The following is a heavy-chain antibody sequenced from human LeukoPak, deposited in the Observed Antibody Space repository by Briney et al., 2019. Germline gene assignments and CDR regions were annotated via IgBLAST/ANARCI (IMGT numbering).Heavy chain of an antibody. J-gene: IGHJ4*02. D-gene: IGHD3-3*01. Sequence: GGSLRLSCAASGFTFSNYGMHWVRQTPGNGLEGVAAISYDGTNKYYADSVKGRFTISRDNSKNTLYLQMNSLRAEDTAVYYCAKEYDFWSGYYPTEIYYFDYWGQGTLVTVSS. V-gene: IGHV3-30*18. CDR3: AKEYDFWSGYYPTEIYYFDY. CDR2: ISYDGTNK. CDR1: GFTFSNYG.